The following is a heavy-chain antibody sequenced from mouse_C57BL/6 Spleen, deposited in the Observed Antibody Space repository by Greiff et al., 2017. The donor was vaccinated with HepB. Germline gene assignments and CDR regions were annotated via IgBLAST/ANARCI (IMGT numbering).Heavy chain of an antibody. D-gene: IGHD4-1*01. CDR2: IYPGGGYT. J-gene: IGHJ2*01. CDR3: ARSLGRSLNFDY. CDR1: GYTFTNYW. V-gene: IGHV1-63*01. Sequence: LVESGAELVRPGTSVKMSCKASGYTFTNYWIGWAKQRPGHGLEWIGDIYPGGGYTNYNEKFKGKATLTADKSSSTAYMQFSSLTSEDSAIYYCARSLGRSLNFDYWGQGTTLTVSS.